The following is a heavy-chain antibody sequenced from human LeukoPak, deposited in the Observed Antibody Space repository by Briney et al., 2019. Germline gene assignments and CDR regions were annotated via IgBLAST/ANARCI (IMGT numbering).Heavy chain of an antibody. CDR3: ARDRGPAKFMGYDSSGYYFGDDFDY. CDR2: ISAYNGNT. CDR1: GYTFTSYG. V-gene: IGHV1-18*01. J-gene: IGHJ4*02. Sequence: ASVKVSCKASGYTFTSYGIIWARQAPGQGLEWMGWISAYNGNTNYAQKLQGRVTMTTDTSTSTAYMELRSLRSDDTAVHYCARDRGPAKFMGYDSSGYYFGDDFDYWGQGTLVTVSS. D-gene: IGHD3-22*01.